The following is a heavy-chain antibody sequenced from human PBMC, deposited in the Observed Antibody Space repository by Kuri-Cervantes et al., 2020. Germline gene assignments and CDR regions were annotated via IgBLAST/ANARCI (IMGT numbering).Heavy chain of an antibody. CDR2: LYSDGST. D-gene: IGHD2-8*01. V-gene: IGHV3-66*01. CDR3: ASTKRGSNAFDV. Sequence: GESLKISCAASEFTVRSNFMSWVRQAPGKGLEWVSVLYSDGSTYYADSGKGRFTISRDSSKNTLYLQMNSLRAEDTAVYYCASTKRGSNAFDVWGQGTMVTVSS. CDR1: EFTVRSNF. J-gene: IGHJ3*01.